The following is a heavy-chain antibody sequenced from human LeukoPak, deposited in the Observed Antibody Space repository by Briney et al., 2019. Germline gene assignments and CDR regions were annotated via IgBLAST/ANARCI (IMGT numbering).Heavy chain of an antibody. J-gene: IGHJ4*02. Sequence: GGSLRLSCAASGFTFSSYEMNWVRQAPGKGLEWVSYISSSGSTIYYADSVKGRFTISRDNAKNSLYLQMNSLRAEDTAVYYCARGPFASGSYSLYGYGSVFDYWGQGTLVTVSS. CDR1: GFTFSSYE. CDR2: ISSSGSTI. V-gene: IGHV3-48*03. D-gene: IGHD3-10*01. CDR3: ARGPFASGSYSLYGYGSVFDY.